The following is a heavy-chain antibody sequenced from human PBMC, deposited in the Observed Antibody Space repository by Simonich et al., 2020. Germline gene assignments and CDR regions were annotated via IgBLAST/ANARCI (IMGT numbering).Heavy chain of an antibody. CDR2: ISSYKVNK. D-gene: IGHD6-13*01. CDR1: GYTFTSYG. CDR3: AREQGGRGAAATDY. Sequence: QVQLVQSGAEVKKPGASVKVSCKASGYTFTSYGISWVRQAPGQGLEWMGWISSYKVNKNKPHKNRGRVTMHTDTTTSTAYRELRGLRSDDTAVYYCAREQGGRGAAATDYWGQGTLVTVSS. V-gene: IGHV1-18*01. J-gene: IGHJ4*02.